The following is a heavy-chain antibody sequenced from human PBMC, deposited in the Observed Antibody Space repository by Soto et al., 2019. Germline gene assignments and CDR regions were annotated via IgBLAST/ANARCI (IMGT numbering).Heavy chain of an antibody. CDR2: ITHGGST. J-gene: IGHJ6*02. D-gene: IGHD2-21*02. V-gene: IGHV4-34*01. CDR1: SGSFSGYY. Sequence: SETLSLTCAVYSGSFSGYYYSWIRQSPGKGLEWIGEITHGGSTTYSPSLKSRVTMSLDTSKNQFSLNMTSMTAADTAVYYCARPGDAYGLDVWGQGTTVTVSS. CDR3: ARPGDAYGLDV.